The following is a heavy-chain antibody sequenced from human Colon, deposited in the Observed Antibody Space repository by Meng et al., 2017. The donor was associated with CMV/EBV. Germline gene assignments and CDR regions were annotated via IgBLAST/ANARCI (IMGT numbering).Heavy chain of an antibody. J-gene: IGHJ5*02. D-gene: IGHD6-6*01. Sequence: SVKVSCKSSGGTFSSYAISWVRQAPGQGLEWMGGIIPILGIANYAQKFQGRVTITADKSTSTAYMELSSLRSEDTAVYYCARLSIAARGGWFDPWGQGTLVTVSS. CDR3: ARLSIAARGGWFDP. CDR1: GGTFSSYA. V-gene: IGHV1-69*10. CDR2: IIPILGIA.